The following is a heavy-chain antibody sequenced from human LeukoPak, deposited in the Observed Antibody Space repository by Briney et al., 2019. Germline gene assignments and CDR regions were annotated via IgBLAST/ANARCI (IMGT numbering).Heavy chain of an antibody. CDR1: GFTISDYY. Sequence: PGGSLRLSCAASGFTISDYYMSWIRQAPGKGLEWVSYISSSGSTINYAESVKGRFTISRDTAKNSLYLQMNSLRAEDTAVYYCAKCAAPLYYYMDVWGKGTTVTISS. V-gene: IGHV3-11*04. J-gene: IGHJ6*03. CDR3: AKCAAPLYYYMDV. CDR2: ISSSGSTI.